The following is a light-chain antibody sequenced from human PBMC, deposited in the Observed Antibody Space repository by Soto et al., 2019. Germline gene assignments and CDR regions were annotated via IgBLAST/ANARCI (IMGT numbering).Light chain of an antibody. V-gene: IGKV3-15*01. CDR2: GAS. CDR3: QQYNNCSPWT. CDR1: QSVSSN. Sequence: EIVMTQSPATLSVSPGERATLSCRASQSVSSNLAWYQQQPGQAPSLLIYGASTRATGIPARFSGSGSGTEFPLTISSLQSEDLAVYYCQQYNNCSPWTFGQGTKVEIK. J-gene: IGKJ1*01.